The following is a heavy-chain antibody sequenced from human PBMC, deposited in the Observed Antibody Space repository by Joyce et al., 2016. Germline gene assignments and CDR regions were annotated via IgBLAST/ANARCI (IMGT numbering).Heavy chain of an antibody. V-gene: IGHV3-30-3*01. CDR1: GFTFNGYA. D-gene: IGHD2-2*01. Sequence: QVQLVESGGGVVQPGRSLRLSCAASGFTFNGYARQWVRQTPGTGREWVAVISPDGSKKFYADAVKDRFIISRDNSNKMVFVQMNSLRVEDTGVYYCARSPSNSWHTFDSWGQGTLVSVSS. CDR2: ISPDGSKK. J-gene: IGHJ4*02. CDR3: ARSPSNSWHTFDS.